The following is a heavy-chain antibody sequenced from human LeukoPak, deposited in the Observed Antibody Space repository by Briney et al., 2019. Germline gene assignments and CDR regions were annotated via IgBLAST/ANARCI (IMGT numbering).Heavy chain of an antibody. D-gene: IGHD6-13*01. CDR3: ARDFGAASDPYYFDY. J-gene: IGHJ4*02. Sequence: YHALDSVKGRFTISRDSSKNSLYLQMSSLRTEDTALYYCARDFGAASDPYYFDYWGQGTLVTVSS. V-gene: IGHV3-43*01.